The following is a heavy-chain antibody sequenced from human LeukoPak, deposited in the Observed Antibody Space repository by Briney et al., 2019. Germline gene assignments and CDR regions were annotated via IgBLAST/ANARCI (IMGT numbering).Heavy chain of an antibody. CDR3: AKILGAAANVPFDY. Sequence: PGGSLRLSCAASGFTFSSYWMHWVRQAPGKGLVWVSRINSDGNSTSYADFVKGRFTISRDNSNNTLYLQMNSLRAEDTAVYYCAKILGAAANVPFDYWGQGTLVTVSS. CDR1: GFTFSSYW. CDR2: INSDGNST. D-gene: IGHD6-13*01. J-gene: IGHJ4*02. V-gene: IGHV3-74*01.